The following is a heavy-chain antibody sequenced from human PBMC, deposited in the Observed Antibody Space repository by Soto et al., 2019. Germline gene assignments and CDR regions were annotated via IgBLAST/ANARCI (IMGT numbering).Heavy chain of an antibody. CDR1: GGSFSGYY. D-gene: IGHD2-15*01. CDR2: INHSGST. V-gene: IGHV4-34*01. J-gene: IGHJ6*03. Sequence: SETLSLTCAVYGGSFSGYYWSWIRPPPGKGLEWIGEINHSGSTNYNPSLKSRVTISVDTSKNQFSLKLSSVTAADTAVYYCANGYCSGGSCYPPYYYMDVWGKGTTVTVSS. CDR3: ANGYCSGGSCYPPYYYMDV.